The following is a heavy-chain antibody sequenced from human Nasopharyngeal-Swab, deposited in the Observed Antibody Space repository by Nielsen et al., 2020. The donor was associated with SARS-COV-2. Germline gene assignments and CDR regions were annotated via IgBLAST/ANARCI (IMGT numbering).Heavy chain of an antibody. CDR2: ISGSGGST. CDR3: ADPPFSEY. CDR1: GFTFSSYA. J-gene: IGHJ4*02. Sequence: GESLKISCAASGFTFSSYAMRWVRQAPGKGLEWVSSISGSGGSTYYADSVKGRFTISRDNSKNTLYLQMNSLRADDTAVYYCADPPFSEYWGQGTLVTVSS. V-gene: IGHV3-23*01.